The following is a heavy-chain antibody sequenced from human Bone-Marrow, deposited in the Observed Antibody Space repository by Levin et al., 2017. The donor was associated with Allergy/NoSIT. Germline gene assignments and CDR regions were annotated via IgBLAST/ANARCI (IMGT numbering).Heavy chain of an antibody. J-gene: IGHJ6*02. Sequence: GGSLRLSCAASGFTFEAYAMHWVRQVPGKGLEWVSGISWNSATIGYADSVKGRFTISRDNAQNSLYLHMDSLTAEDTAFYYCAKDSRTHYYYYTMDVWGQGTTVTVSS. CDR3: AKDSRTHYYYYTMDV. V-gene: IGHV3-9*01. CDR1: GFTFEAYA. CDR2: ISWNSATI.